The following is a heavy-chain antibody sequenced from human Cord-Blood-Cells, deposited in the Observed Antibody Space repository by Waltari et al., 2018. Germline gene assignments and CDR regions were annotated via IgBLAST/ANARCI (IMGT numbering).Heavy chain of an antibody. CDR3: ARRAAAIY. J-gene: IGHJ4*02. CDR2: INHSGST. CDR1: GGSFSGYY. D-gene: IGHD2-2*01. V-gene: IGHV4-34*01. Sequence: QQWGAGLLKPSETLSLTCAVYGGSFSGYYWSWIRQPPGKGLEWIGEINHSGSTNYNPSLKSRVTISVDTSKNQFSLKLSSVTAADTAVYYCARRAAAIYWGQGTLVTVSS.